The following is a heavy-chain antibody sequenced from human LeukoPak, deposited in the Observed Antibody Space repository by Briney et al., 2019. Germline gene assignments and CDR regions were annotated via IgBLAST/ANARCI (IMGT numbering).Heavy chain of an antibody. D-gene: IGHD2-2*02. CDR2: IKEDGSES. V-gene: IGHV3-7*01. Sequence: PEGSLRLSCAASGLNFGEFWMAWVRQTPGMGLEWVADIKEDGSESFYVDSVKGRFTISRDNSKNTLYLQMNSLRAEDTAVYYCVRDNPPDCSSTSCYKGFYYYYMDVWGKGTTVTVSS. J-gene: IGHJ6*03. CDR3: VRDNPPDCSSTSCYKGFYYYYMDV. CDR1: GLNFGEFW.